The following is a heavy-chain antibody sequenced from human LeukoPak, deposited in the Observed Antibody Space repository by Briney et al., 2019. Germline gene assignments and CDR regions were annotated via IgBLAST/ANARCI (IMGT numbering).Heavy chain of an antibody. J-gene: IGHJ4*02. CDR2: VYYSGST. V-gene: IGHV4-39*07. CDR1: GGSISSSSYY. CDR3: AREGGSYLPTDY. Sequence: SETLSLTCTVSGGSISSSSYYWGWIRQPPGKGLEWIGSVYYSGSTYYNPSLKSRVTISVDTSKNQFSLKLSSVTAADTAVYYCAREGGSYLPTDYWGQGTLVTVSS. D-gene: IGHD1-26*01.